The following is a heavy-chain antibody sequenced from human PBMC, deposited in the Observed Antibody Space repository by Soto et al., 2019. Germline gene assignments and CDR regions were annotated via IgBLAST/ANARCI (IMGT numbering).Heavy chain of an antibody. CDR2: IYHSGST. Sequence: SETLSLTCAVSGYSISSGYYWGWIRQPPGKGLEWIGSIYHSGSTYYNPSLKSRVTISVDTSKNHCSLRLSSVTAADTAVYYCARVGQWMASSIHKYYFDYWGQGTMVTVYS. CDR1: GYSISSGYY. V-gene: IGHV4-38-2*01. J-gene: IGHJ4*02. CDR3: ARVGQWMASSIHKYYFDY. D-gene: IGHD6-19*01.